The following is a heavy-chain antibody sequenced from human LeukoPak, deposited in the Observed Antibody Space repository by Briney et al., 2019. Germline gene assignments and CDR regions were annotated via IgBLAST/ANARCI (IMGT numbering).Heavy chain of an antibody. V-gene: IGHV4-34*01. J-gene: IGHJ4*02. Sequence: PSETLSLACAVYGGSFSGYYWSWIRQPPGKGLEWIGEINHSGSTNYNPSLKSRVTISVDTSKNQFSLKLSSVTAADTAVYYCARGKIDYVWGSYRYTEGSDYWGQGTLVTVSS. CDR2: INHSGST. CDR1: GGSFSGYY. D-gene: IGHD3-16*02. CDR3: ARGKIDYVWGSYRYTEGSDY.